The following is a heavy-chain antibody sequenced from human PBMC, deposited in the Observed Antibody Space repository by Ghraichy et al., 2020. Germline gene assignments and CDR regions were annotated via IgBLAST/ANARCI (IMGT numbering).Heavy chain of an antibody. D-gene: IGHD6-6*01. CDR2: INHSGST. Sequence: SETLSLTCAVYGGSFSGYYWSGIRQPPGKGLEWIGEINHSGSTNYNPSLKSRVTISVDTSKNQFSLKLSSVTAADTAVYYCARRRGAARSSYYYYYGMDVWGQGTTVTVSS. CDR1: GGSFSGYY. J-gene: IGHJ6*02. CDR3: ARRRGAARSSYYYYYGMDV. V-gene: IGHV4-34*01.